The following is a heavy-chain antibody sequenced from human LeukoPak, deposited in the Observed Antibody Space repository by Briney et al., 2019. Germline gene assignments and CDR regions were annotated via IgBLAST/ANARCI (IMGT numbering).Heavy chain of an antibody. J-gene: IGHJ4*02. CDR2: ISSSSSYI. D-gene: IGHD5-12*01. V-gene: IGHV3-21*01. CDR1: GPTFSSYS. Sequence: GGSLRLACAVSGPTFSSYSMNWVRQAPGEVLEWVSSISSSSSYIYYADAAKGRLTISRDNAKNSLYLQMNSLRAEDTAVYYCASNPGYTRDYGGQGTLVSVSS. CDR3: ASNPGYTRDY.